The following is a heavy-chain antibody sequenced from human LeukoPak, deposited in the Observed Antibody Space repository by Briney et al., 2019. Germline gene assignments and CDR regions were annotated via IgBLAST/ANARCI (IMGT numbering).Heavy chain of an antibody. CDR1: GFTFSSYG. Sequence: GGSLRLSCAASGFTFSSYGMHWVRQAPGKGLEWVAVIWYDGSNKYYADSVKGRFTISRDNSKNTLYLQMNSLRAEDTAVYYCAKDQYYYDSSGRRAYYYYYYGMDVWGQGTTVTVSS. V-gene: IGHV3-30*02. CDR2: IWYDGSNK. CDR3: AKDQYYYDSSGRRAYYYYYYGMDV. J-gene: IGHJ6*02. D-gene: IGHD3-22*01.